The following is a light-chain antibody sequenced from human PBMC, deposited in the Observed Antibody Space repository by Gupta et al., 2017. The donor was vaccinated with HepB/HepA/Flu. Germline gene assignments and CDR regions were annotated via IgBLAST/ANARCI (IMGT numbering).Light chain of an antibody. J-gene: IGLJ1*01. Sequence: QSALTQPASVSGSPGQSITISCTGTSSDIGTHNYVSWYQQNPGKAPKLIIHDVSDRPSGVSNRFSGSKSGNTASLTISGLQAEDEADYYCCSSSSSSTLYGCGTGTEL. V-gene: IGLV2-14*01. CDR2: DVS. CDR1: SSDIGTHNY. CDR3: CSSSSSSTLYG.